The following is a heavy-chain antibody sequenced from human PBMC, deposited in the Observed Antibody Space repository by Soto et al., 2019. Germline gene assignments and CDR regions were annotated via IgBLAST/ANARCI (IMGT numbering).Heavy chain of an antibody. V-gene: IGHV4-4*07. J-gene: IGHJ3*02. CDR3: ARGIGRRAARPNAFDI. CDR1: GGSISSYY. D-gene: IGHD6-6*01. CDR2: IYTSGST. Sequence: SETLSLTCTVSGGSISSYYWSWIRQPAGKGLEWIGRIYTSGSTNYNPSLKSRVTMSVDTSKNQFSLKLSSVTAADTAVYYCARGIGRRAARPNAFDIWGQGPMVTVS.